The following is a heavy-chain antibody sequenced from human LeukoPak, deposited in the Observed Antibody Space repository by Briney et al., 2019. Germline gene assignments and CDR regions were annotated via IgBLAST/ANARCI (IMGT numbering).Heavy chain of an antibody. V-gene: IGHV3-66*01. CDR1: GFSVSGNY. Sequence: PGGSLRLSCAASGFSVSGNYMNWVRQAPGKGLEWVSVIYTGGSTYYAESVKGRFTISRDNSKNTLYLQMNSLRAEDTAVYYCAGSAGSYSRYYYYGMDVWGQGTTVTVSS. D-gene: IGHD1-26*01. CDR2: IYTGGST. CDR3: AGSAGSYSRYYYYGMDV. J-gene: IGHJ6*02.